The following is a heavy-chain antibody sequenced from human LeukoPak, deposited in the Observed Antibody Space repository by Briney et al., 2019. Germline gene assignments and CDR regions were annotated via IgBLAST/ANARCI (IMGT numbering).Heavy chain of an antibody. CDR3: ARVVAAATYYFDY. CDR1: GGSISSSRYY. Sequence: SETLSLTCTVSGGSISSSRYYWGWIRQPPGKGLEWIGSIYYSGNTYYNPSLKSRVTISVDTSKNQFSLKLTSVTAADTAVYYCARVVAAATYYFDYWGQGTLVTVSS. J-gene: IGHJ4*02. CDR2: IYYSGNT. D-gene: IGHD6-13*01. V-gene: IGHV4-39*07.